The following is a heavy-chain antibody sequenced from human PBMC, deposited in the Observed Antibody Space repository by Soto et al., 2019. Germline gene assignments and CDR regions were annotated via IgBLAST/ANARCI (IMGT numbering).Heavy chain of an antibody. CDR1: GGSISSGGYN. J-gene: IGHJ6*02. D-gene: IGHD2-15*01. V-gene: IGHV4-31*03. CDR3: ARGCDCSGGSCELCGMDV. Sequence: QVQLQESGPGMVKPSQTLSLTCTVSGGSISSGGYNWSWIRQHPGKGLEWIGYIYYSGSTYYNPSLKSRVTISVDTSKNQFSLKLSSVTAADTAVYYCARGCDCSGGSCELCGMDVWGQGTTVPVSS. CDR2: IYYSGST.